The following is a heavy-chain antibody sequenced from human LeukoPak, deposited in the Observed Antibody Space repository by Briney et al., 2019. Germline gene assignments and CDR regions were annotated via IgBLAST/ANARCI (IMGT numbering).Heavy chain of an antibody. V-gene: IGHV1-69*05. Sequence: SVKVSCKASGGTFSSYTISWVRQAPGQGLEWMGRIIPIFGTANYAQKFQGRVTITTDESTSTAYMELSSLRSEDTAVYYCAREGYCSGGSCYIYYYMDVWGKGTTVTVSS. J-gene: IGHJ6*03. D-gene: IGHD2-15*01. CDR2: IIPIFGTA. CDR3: AREGYCSGGSCYIYYYMDV. CDR1: GGTFSSYT.